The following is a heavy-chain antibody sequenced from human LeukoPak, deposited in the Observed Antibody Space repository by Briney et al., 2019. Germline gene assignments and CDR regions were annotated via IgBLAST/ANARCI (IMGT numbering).Heavy chain of an antibody. CDR2: ISFDGSNE. CDR3: ARDDASSGWFLDF. J-gene: IGHJ4*02. Sequence: SGGSLRLSCAASGFTFSNYGMHWIRQAPGKGLEWVAIISFDGSNEHYARSVTGRFSISRDNAQNTLYLQMNSLRAEDTAVYYCARDDASSGWFLDFWGQGTLVTVSS. D-gene: IGHD6-19*01. CDR1: GFTFSNYG. V-gene: IGHV3-30*03.